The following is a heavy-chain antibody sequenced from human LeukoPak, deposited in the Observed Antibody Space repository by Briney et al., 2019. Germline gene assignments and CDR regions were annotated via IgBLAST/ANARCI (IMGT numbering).Heavy chain of an antibody. Sequence: SESLSLTCTVSGGSISSYYWSWIRQPPGKGLEWIGYIYYSGSTNYNPSLKSRVTISVDTSKNQFSLKLSSVTAADTAVYYCATYGSGSPDYFDYWGQGTLVTVSS. CDR2: IYYSGST. CDR1: GGSISSYY. V-gene: IGHV4-59*01. J-gene: IGHJ4*02. D-gene: IGHD3-10*01. CDR3: ATYGSGSPDYFDY.